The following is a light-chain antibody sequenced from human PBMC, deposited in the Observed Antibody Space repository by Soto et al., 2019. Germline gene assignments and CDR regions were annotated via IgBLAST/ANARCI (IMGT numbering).Light chain of an antibody. J-gene: IGLJ1*01. V-gene: IGLV2-14*03. CDR1: SGDVGGYNY. CDR3: TSYTSSSTDV. Sequence: QSALTQPASVSGSPGQSITISCTGTSGDVGGYNYVSWYQHHPGKGPKLMIYDVSNRPSGVSSRFSGSKSGNTASLTISGLQAEDEADYYCTSYTSSSTDVFGTGTKVTVL. CDR2: DVS.